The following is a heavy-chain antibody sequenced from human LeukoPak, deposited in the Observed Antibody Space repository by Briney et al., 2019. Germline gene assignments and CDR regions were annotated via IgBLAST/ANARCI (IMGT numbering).Heavy chain of an antibody. CDR1: GYSFTSYW. V-gene: IGHV5-10-1*01. CDR2: IDPSDSYT. CDR3: ARDGAPYGSGSYKDY. D-gene: IGHD3-10*01. Sequence: PGESLKISCKGSGYSFTSYWISWVRQMPGKGLEWMGRIDPSDSYTNYSPSFQGHVTISADKSISTAYLQWSSLKASDTAMYYCARDGAPYGSGSYKDYWGQGTLVTVSS. J-gene: IGHJ4*02.